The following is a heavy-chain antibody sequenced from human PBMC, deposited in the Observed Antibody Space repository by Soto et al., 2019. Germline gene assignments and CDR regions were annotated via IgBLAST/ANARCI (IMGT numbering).Heavy chain of an antibody. J-gene: IGHJ4*02. Sequence: LTCAVYGGSFTGYYWSWIRQPPGKGLEWIGEINHSGITNYSPSLKSRVTMSVDTSKNQFSLKLSSVTAADTALYYCARGDYGDYPSTGWGQGTLVTVSS. CDR2: INHSGIT. CDR3: ARGDYGDYPSTG. CDR1: GGSFTGYY. V-gene: IGHV4-34*01. D-gene: IGHD4-17*01.